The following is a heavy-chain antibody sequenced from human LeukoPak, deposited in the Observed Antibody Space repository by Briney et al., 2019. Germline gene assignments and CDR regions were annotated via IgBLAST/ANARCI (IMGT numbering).Heavy chain of an antibody. V-gene: IGHV4-39*01. J-gene: IGHJ4*02. Sequence: SETLSLTCTVSGGSISSSRYYWGWIRQPPGKGLEWIGSIYYSGSTYYNPSLKSRVTISVGTSNNQFYLKLSSVTAADTAVCYCARHLGSSWYEGLDFWGQGTLVTVSS. CDR2: IYYSGST. D-gene: IGHD6-13*01. CDR3: ARHLGSSWYEGLDF. CDR1: GGSISSSRYY.